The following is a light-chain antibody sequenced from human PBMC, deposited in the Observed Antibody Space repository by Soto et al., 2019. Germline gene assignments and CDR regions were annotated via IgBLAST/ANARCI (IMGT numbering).Light chain of an antibody. J-gene: IGLJ3*02. Sequence: QSVLAQPPSASGTPGQRVSISCSGSSSNIGTSSVNWYQHVPGAAPQLLIYSNDQRPLEVPDRFSGSKSGTSASLAFSGLRSDDEGDYYCAAWDDSLNGWVFGGGTKLTVL. CDR2: SND. V-gene: IGLV1-44*01. CDR1: SSNIGTSS. CDR3: AAWDDSLNGWV.